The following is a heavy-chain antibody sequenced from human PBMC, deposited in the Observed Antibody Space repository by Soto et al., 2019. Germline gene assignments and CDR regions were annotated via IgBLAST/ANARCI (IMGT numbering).Heavy chain of an antibody. CDR2: IYHSGST. CDR1: GFSISSGCY. V-gene: IGHV4-38-2*02. CDR3: ARDFEGSGTYYTSDFDY. Sequence: PXETLSLTCAVSGFSISSGCYWVWIRQPPVKGLEWIGSIYHSGSTYYDPSLKSRVTISVDTSKNQFSLKLSSVTAADTAVYYCARDFEGSGTYYTSDFDYWGQGTLVTVS. D-gene: IGHD1-26*01. J-gene: IGHJ4*02.